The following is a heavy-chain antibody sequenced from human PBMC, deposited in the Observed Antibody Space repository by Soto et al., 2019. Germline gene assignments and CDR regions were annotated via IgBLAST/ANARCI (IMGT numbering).Heavy chain of an antibody. CDR1: GYTFTGYY. CDR2: INPNSGGT. V-gene: IGHV1-2*02. Sequence: ASVKVSCKASGYTFTGYYMHWVRQAPGQGLEWMGWINPNSGGTNYAQKFQGRVTMTRDTSISTAYMELSRLRSDDTAVYYCARVSNRNENDYDYWGQGTLVTVSS. CDR3: ARVSNRNENDYDY. J-gene: IGHJ4*02.